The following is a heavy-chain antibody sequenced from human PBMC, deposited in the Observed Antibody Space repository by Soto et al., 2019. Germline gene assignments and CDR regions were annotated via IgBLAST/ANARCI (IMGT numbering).Heavy chain of an antibody. J-gene: IGHJ2*01. CDR2: ISSSGSTI. V-gene: IGHV3-11*01. D-gene: IGHD2-2*01. CDR1: GFTFSDYY. CDR3: ARSYCSSTSCYLFWYFDL. Sequence: QVQLVESGGGLVQPGGSLRLSCAASGFTFSDYYMSWIRQAPGKGLEWVSYISSSGSTIYYADSVKGRFTISRDNAKNSLYLQMNSLRAEDTAVYYCARSYCSSTSCYLFWYFDLWGRGTLVTVSS.